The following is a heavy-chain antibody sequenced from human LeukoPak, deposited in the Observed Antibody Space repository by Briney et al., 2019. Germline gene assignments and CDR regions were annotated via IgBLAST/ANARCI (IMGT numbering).Heavy chain of an antibody. CDR3: AVTLGYYDFWSGYQIDY. V-gene: IGHV3-21*01. CDR2: ISSSSSYI. J-gene: IGHJ4*02. D-gene: IGHD3-3*01. CDR1: GFTFSSYS. Sequence: PGGSLRLSCAASGFTFSSYSMNWVRQAPGKGLEWVSSISSSSSYIYYADSVKGRFTISRDNAKNSLYLQMNSLRAEDTAVYYCAVTLGYYDFWSGYQIDYWGQGTLVTVSS.